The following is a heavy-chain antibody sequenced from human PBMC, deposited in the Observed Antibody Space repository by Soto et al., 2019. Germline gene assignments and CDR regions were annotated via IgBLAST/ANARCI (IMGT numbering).Heavy chain of an antibody. Sequence: EVQLVESGGGLVQPGGSLRLSCAASGFTFGNYWMYWVRQAPGKGLVWVSRINSDGSVSSYADSVKGRLTISRDNVKNTLYLHMDSLRVEDTAVYYCSRGECVGGTCYSLAGSFYYYMDVWGKGTTVTVFS. CDR1: GFTFGNYW. CDR2: INSDGSVS. D-gene: IGHD2-15*01. J-gene: IGHJ6*03. CDR3: SRGECVGGTCYSLAGSFYYYMDV. V-gene: IGHV3-74*01.